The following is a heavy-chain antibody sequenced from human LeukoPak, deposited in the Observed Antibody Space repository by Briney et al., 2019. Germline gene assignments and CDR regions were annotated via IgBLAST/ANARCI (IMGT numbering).Heavy chain of an antibody. V-gene: IGHV1-69*13. CDR1: GGTFSSYA. J-gene: IGHJ3*02. CDR3: ARDGRVVTADDAFDI. CDR2: IIPTFGTA. D-gene: IGHD2-21*02. Sequence: SVKVSCKASGGTFSSYAISWVRQAPGQGLEWMGGIIPTFGTANYAQKFQGRVTITADESTSTAYMELSSLRSEDTAVYYCARDGRVVTADDAFDIWGQGTMVTVSS.